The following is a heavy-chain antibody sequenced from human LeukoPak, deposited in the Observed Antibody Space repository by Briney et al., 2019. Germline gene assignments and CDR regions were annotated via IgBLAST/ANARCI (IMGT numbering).Heavy chain of an antibody. J-gene: IGHJ4*02. Sequence: PGGSLRLSCAASGFTFSSYAMSWVRQAPGKGLEWVSGISGSGTSTYYADSVKGRCTISRDNSKNTLYLQMNSLRAEDTAVYYCAKDRFCTNDVCHGDFDSWGQGTLVTVSS. V-gene: IGHV3-23*01. CDR2: ISGSGTST. D-gene: IGHD2-8*01. CDR3: AKDRFCTNDVCHGDFDS. CDR1: GFTFSSYA.